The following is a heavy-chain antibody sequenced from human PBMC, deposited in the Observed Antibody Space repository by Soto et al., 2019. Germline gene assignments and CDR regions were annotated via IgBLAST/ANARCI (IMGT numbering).Heavy chain of an antibody. D-gene: IGHD4-17*01. CDR1: GFSFSSYG. CDR2: LSGTGGDK. CDR3: ARGQRALITYGPFDP. J-gene: IGHJ5*02. Sequence: SLRLSCAAAGFSFSSYGMHWVRQAPGKGLEWVSLLSGTGGDKYYGDSVKGRFTISRDDSKNTLFLNINSLRAADTAVYYCARGQRALITYGPFDPWGQGTLVTVSS. V-gene: IGHV3-74*01.